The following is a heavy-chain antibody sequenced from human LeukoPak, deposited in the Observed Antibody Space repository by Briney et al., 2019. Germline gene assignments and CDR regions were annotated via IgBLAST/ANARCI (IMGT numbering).Heavy chain of an antibody. CDR1: GFTVGSNY. CDR2: IYSGGST. CDR3: ARDRSTVTGDY. J-gene: IGHJ4*02. Sequence: GGSLRLSCVASGFTVGSNYMSWVRQAPGKGLEWVSVIYSGGSTYYADSVKGRFTISRDNSKNTLYLQMNSLRAEDTAVYYCARDRSTVTGDYWGQGTLVTVSS. V-gene: IGHV3-66*02. D-gene: IGHD4-17*01.